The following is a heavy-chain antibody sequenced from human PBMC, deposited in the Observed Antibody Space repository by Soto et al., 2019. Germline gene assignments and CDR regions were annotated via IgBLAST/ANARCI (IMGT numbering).Heavy chain of an antibody. V-gene: IGHV3-33*01. D-gene: IGHD6-19*01. CDR2: IWYDGSNK. Sequence: GGSLRLSCAASGFTFSSYGMHWVRQAPGKGLEWVAVIWYDGSNKYYADSVKGRFTISRDNSKNTLYLQMNSLRAEDTAVYYCARDKVGFIAVAPFDPWGQGTLVTVSS. CDR3: ARDKVGFIAVAPFDP. CDR1: GFTFSSYG. J-gene: IGHJ5*02.